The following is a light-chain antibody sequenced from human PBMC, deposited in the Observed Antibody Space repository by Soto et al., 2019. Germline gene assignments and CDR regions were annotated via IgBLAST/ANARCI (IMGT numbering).Light chain of an antibody. Sequence: QSVLTQPPSVSGTPGQRVAISCSGSTSNIGGSNAVYWYQHVPGTAPKLLIHHNSLRPSGVPDRCSGSKLGTSGSLAISGLLADDEDDYYCSSWDDSRRTVVFGGGTKLTVL. CDR2: HNS. J-gene: IGLJ2*01. CDR3: SSWDDSRRTVV. CDR1: TSNIGGSNA. V-gene: IGLV1-47*02.